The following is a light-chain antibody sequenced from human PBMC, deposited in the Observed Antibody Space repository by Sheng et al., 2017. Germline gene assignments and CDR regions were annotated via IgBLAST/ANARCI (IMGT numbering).Light chain of an antibody. CDR2: DAS. J-gene: IGKJ2*01. Sequence: EIVLTQSPGTLSLSPGDRATLSCWASQSVSSSNFAWYQQRPGQAPRLLIYDASNRATGVPDRFSGRGSETDFTLAISRLEPEDFAVYYCQCFGNNMYTFGQGTKLEI. V-gene: IGKV3-20*01. CDR3: QCFGNNMYT. CDR1: QSVSSSN.